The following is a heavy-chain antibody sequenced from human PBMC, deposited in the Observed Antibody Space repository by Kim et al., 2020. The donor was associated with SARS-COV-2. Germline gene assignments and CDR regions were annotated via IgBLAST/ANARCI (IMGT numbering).Heavy chain of an antibody. D-gene: IGHD3-10*01. CDR3: ARGAYGSGDKCFDY. J-gene: IGHJ4*02. V-gene: IGHV1-69*06. CDR2: IIPIFGTA. CDR1: GGTFSSYA. Sequence: SVKVSCKASGGTFSSYAISWVRQAPGQGLEWMGGIIPIFGTANYAQKFQGRVTITADNSTSTAYMELSSLRSEDTAVYYCARGAYGSGDKCFDYWGQGTLVTVSS.